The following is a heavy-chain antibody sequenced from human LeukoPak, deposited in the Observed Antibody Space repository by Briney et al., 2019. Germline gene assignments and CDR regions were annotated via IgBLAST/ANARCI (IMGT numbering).Heavy chain of an antibody. CDR2: FDPEDGET. D-gene: IGHD2-2*01. CDR1: GYTLTELS. V-gene: IGHV1-24*01. J-gene: IGHJ5*02. Sequence: ASVKVSCKVSGYTLTELSMHWVRQAPGKGREWMGGFDPEDGETIYAQKFQGRVTMTEDTSTDTAYMELSSMRSEDTAVYYCATTLGYCSSTSCHNWFDPWGQGTLVTVSS. CDR3: ATTLGYCSSTSCHNWFDP.